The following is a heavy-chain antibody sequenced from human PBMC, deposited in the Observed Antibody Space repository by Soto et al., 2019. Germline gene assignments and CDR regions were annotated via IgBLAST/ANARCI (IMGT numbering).Heavy chain of an antibody. J-gene: IGHJ2*01. CDR3: ARGMQGSRYFDL. CDR2: VTNGESST. V-gene: IGHV3-74*01. Sequence: EVQLVESGGGLVQPGGSLRLSCTASGFIFSSYWMHWVRQAPGKGLVWVSRVTNGESSTSYADSVKGRFTVSRDNARNTLYLQMDSLRVEDRVVYYCARGMQGSRYFDLWGRGTLVTVSS. CDR1: GFIFSSYW.